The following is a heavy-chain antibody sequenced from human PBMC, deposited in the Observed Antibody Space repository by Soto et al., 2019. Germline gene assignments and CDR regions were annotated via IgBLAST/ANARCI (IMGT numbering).Heavy chain of an antibody. J-gene: IGHJ5*02. CDR2: IYPGDSDT. CDR1: GYSFTSYW. Sequence: GESLKISCKGSGYSFTSYWIGWVRQMPGKGLEWMGIIYPGDSDTRYSPSFQGQVTISADKSISTAYLQWSSLKASDTAMYYCARAYYYDSSGLSGFDPWGQGTLVTVSS. CDR3: ARAYYYDSSGLSGFDP. D-gene: IGHD3-22*01. V-gene: IGHV5-51*01.